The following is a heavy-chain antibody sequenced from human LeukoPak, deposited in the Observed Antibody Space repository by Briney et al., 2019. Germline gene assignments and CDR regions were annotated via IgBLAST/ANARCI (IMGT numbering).Heavy chain of an antibody. Sequence: GSVKVSCMPSGYTFTIYYMRWVRQAPEQGLEWMGIINPSGGSTSYAQKFQGRVTMPRNTSTSTVYMELSSLRTEVTAVYNCARVKGSSGCYNWFDPWGQGTLVTVSS. V-gene: IGHV1-46*01. CDR1: GYTFTIYY. D-gene: IGHD6-19*01. J-gene: IGHJ5*02. CDR2: INPSGGST. CDR3: ARVKGSSGCYNWFDP.